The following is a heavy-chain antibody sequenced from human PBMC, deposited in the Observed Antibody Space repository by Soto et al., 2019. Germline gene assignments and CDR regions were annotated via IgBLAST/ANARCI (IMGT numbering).Heavy chain of an antibody. J-gene: IGHJ4*02. CDR1: GFTVSSNY. V-gene: IGHV3-66*04. CDR2: IYSGGST. D-gene: IGHD3-10*01. CDR3: ARLISDYYGSGSDDY. Sequence: PGGSLRLSCAASGFTVSSNYMSWVRQAPGKGLEWVSVIYSGGSTYYADSVEGRFTISRDNSKNTLYLQMNSLRAEDTAVYYCARLISDYYGSGSDDYWGQGTLVTVSS.